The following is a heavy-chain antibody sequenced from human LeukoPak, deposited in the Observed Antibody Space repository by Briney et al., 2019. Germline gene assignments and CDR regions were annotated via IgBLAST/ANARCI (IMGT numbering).Heavy chain of an antibody. J-gene: IGHJ4*02. CDR2: LYIGGNT. V-gene: IGHV3-53*01. CDR1: GLTFSSHW. Sequence: GGSLRLSCAASGLTFSSHWMHWVRQAPGKGLEWVSALYIGGNTYYADSVRGRFTISRDNSKNTLYLQMNSLRAEDTAIYYCTTAAGYNYGQYWGQGTLVTVSS. D-gene: IGHD5-18*01. CDR3: TTAAGYNYGQY.